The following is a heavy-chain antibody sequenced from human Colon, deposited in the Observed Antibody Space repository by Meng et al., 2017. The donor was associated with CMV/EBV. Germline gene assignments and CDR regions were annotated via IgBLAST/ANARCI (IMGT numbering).Heavy chain of an antibody. CDR1: GFTFSSYG. J-gene: IGHJ3*02. Sequence: GESLKISCAASGFTFSSYGMHWVRQAPGKGLEWVSRINSDGISTSYADSVKGRFAISRDNAKNTLYLQMNSLRAEDTAVYYCARDIGDFTPSTAFDIWGQGTMVTVSS. D-gene: IGHD1-26*01. CDR2: INSDGIST. CDR3: ARDIGDFTPSTAFDI. V-gene: IGHV3-74*01.